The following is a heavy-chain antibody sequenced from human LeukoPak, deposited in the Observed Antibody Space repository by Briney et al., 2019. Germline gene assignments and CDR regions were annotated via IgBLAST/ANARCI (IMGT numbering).Heavy chain of an antibody. D-gene: IGHD3-16*01. CDR2: IHTGGDT. J-gene: IGHJ6*03. Sequence: SETLSLTCSVSGDSISNYFWTWIRQPPGKGLEWIGYIHTGGDTNYVSSLKSRVTMSVDTSKNQFSLRLSSVTAADTAVYSCVRGLRDEDRYYSYYFMDVWGKGTTVTVSS. CDR3: VRGLRDEDRYYSYYFMDV. V-gene: IGHV4-4*09. CDR1: GDSISNYF.